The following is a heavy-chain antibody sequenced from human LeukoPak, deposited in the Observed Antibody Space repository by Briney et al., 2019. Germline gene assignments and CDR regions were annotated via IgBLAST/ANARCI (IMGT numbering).Heavy chain of an antibody. CDR1: GDSITNYY. CDR3: ARDRAYANSGGYAFDV. D-gene: IGHD2-2*01. V-gene: IGHV4-59*01. J-gene: IGHJ3*01. CDR2: ISYSGGT. Sequence: PSETLSLTCTVSGDSITNYYWSCIRQPPGKGLECIAYISYSGGTKYNPSLRSRVTISQDTSKNQFSLELSSVTAADTAIYYCARDRAYANSGGYAFDVWGPGTMVTVSS.